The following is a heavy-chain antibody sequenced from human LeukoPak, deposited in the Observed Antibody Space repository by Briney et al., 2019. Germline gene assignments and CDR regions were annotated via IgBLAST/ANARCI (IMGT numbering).Heavy chain of an antibody. CDR2: ISSSSSYI. CDR3: ARFYCSGGSCYGAFDI. V-gene: IGHV3-21*01. D-gene: IGHD2-15*01. CDR1: GFTFSSYS. J-gene: IGHJ3*02. Sequence: GGSLRLSCAASGFTFSSYSMNWVRQAPGKGLEWVSSISSSSSYIYYADSVKGRFTISRDNAKNSLYLQMNSLRAEDTAVYYCARFYCSGGSCYGAFDIWGQGTMVTVSS.